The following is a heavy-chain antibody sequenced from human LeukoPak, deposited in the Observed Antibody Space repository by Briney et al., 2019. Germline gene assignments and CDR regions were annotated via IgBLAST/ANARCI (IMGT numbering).Heavy chain of an antibody. D-gene: IGHD3-22*01. J-gene: IGHJ3*02. CDR2: ISGSGGST. V-gene: IGHV3-23*01. CDR3: AKDLTRYYDSSGYSDAFDI. Sequence: GGSLRLSCAASGFTFSSYTMSWVRQAPGKGLEWVSAISGSGGSTYYADSVKGRFTISRDNSKNTLYLQMNSLRAEDTAVYYCAKDLTRYYDSSGYSDAFDIWGQGTMVTVSS. CDR1: GFTFSSYT.